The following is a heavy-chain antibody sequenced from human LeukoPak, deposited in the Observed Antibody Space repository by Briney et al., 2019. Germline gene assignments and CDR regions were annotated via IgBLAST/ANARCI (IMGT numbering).Heavy chain of an antibody. D-gene: IGHD3-10*01. CDR1: GFTFSNAW. CDR3: ARGPSLSGRGY. Sequence: GGSLRLSCAASGFTFSNAWMSWVRQAPGKGLEWVGRIKSKNDGGTTDYAAPVKGRFTISRDNAKNILYLQMNGLRVDDTAVYYCARGPSLSGRGYWGQGTLVTVSS. V-gene: IGHV3-15*05. J-gene: IGHJ4*02. CDR2: IKSKNDGGTT.